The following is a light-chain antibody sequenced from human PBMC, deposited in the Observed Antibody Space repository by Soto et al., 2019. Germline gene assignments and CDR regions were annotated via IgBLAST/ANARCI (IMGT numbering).Light chain of an antibody. CDR2: GAS. J-gene: IGKJ4*01. V-gene: IGKV3-20*01. CDR1: QSVSRSY. CDR3: QQYASSPPT. Sequence: EIVLTQSPGTLSLSRGERATLSCRASQSVSRSYLAWYQEKPGQPPRLLIYGASNRATGIPDRFSGSESGTDFTLTIGRLEHEVFAVYYCQQYASSPPTFGGGTKVEIK.